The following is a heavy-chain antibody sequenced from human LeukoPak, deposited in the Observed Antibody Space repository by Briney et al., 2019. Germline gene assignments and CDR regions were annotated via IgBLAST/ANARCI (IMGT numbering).Heavy chain of an antibody. D-gene: IGHD6-19*01. CDR2: FDPEDGET. CDR3: ARDPSNSSGWRAFFDY. Sequence: GASVKVSCKVSGYTLTELSMHWVRQAPGKGLEWMGGFDPEDGETIYAQKFQGRVTMTTDTSTSTAYLEVRSLRSDDTAVYYCARDPSNSSGWRAFFDYWGQGTLVTVSS. J-gene: IGHJ4*02. CDR1: GYTLTELS. V-gene: IGHV1-24*01.